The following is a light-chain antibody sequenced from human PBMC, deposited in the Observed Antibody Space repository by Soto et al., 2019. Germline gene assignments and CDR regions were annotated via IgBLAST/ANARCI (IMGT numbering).Light chain of an antibody. Sequence: DIVMTQSPDSLAVSLGERATINCKSSQSVLYSSNNKNYLAWYQQKPGQPPKLLIYWASTRDSGVPDRFSGSGSGTHFTLTISSLQAEDVAVYYCQQYYTTPPITFGQGTRLEIK. J-gene: IGKJ5*01. CDR1: QSVLYSSNNKNY. CDR2: WAS. V-gene: IGKV4-1*01. CDR3: QQYYTTPPIT.